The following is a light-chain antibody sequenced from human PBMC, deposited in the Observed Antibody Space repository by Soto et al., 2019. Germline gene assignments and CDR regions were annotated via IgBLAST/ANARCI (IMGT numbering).Light chain of an antibody. V-gene: IGLV2-11*01. CDR1: SSDVGAYNY. CDR3: SSYAGRYTLL. CDR2: DVT. Sequence: QSALTQPRSVSGSPGQSVTISCTGTSSDVGAYNYVSWYQQHPGKVPKLMIYDVTNRPSGVSDRFSGSKSGNTASLTISGLQAEDEADYYCSSYAGRYTLLFGGGTKLTVL. J-gene: IGLJ2*01.